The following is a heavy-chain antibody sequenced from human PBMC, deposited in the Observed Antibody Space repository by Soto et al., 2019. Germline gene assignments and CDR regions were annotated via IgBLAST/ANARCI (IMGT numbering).Heavy chain of an antibody. CDR3: ARESEDLTSNFDY. CDR1: GFTFSSYW. CDR2: ISSTTNYI. V-gene: IGHV3-21*01. Sequence: PGGSLRLSCVASGFTFSSYWMHWVRQAPGKGLEWVSSISSTTNYIYYADSMKGRFTVSRDNAKNSVYLEMNSLSAEDTAVYYCARESEDLTSNFDYWGQGTLVTVSS. J-gene: IGHJ4*02.